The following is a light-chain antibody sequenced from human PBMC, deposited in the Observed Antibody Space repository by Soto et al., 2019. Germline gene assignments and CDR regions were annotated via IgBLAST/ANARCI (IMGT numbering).Light chain of an antibody. J-gene: IGKJ2*01. CDR3: HQHATSPLT. CDR1: QTVGNNY. V-gene: IGKV3-20*01. CDR2: TAS. Sequence: EIVLTQSPGTLSLSPGEGATLSCRASQTVGNNYLAWYQQKPGQAPRLLIHTASIRATGIPDRFSGSGSGTDFTLTVSRLEPEDFAVYYCHQHATSPLTFGQGTTLEI.